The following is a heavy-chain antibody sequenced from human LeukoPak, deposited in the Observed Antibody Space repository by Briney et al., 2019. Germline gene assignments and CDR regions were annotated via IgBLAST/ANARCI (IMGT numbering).Heavy chain of an antibody. Sequence: SETLSLTCTVSGGSISSYYWSWIRQPSGKGLEWIGYIYYSGSTNYNPSLKSRVTISVDTSKNQFSLKLSSVTAADTAVYYCARIGAGPLYYFDYWGQGTLVTVSS. CDR1: GGSISSYY. CDR2: IYYSGST. CDR3: ARIGAGPLYYFDY. D-gene: IGHD3-16*01. V-gene: IGHV4-59*01. J-gene: IGHJ4*02.